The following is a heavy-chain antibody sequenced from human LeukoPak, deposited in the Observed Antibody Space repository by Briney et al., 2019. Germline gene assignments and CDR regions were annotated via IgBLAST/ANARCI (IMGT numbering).Heavy chain of an antibody. CDR3: ARGAYSSGSYYFDH. V-gene: IGHV1-69*13. CDR1: GGTFSSYV. J-gene: IGHJ4*02. Sequence: ASVKVSCKASGGTFSSYVITWVRQAPGQGLEWMGGIIPMFGTADYAQKFQGRVTITADESTSTAYMQLSSLRSEDTAVYYCARGAYSSGSYYFDHWGQGTLVTVSS. D-gene: IGHD6-19*01. CDR2: IIPMFGTA.